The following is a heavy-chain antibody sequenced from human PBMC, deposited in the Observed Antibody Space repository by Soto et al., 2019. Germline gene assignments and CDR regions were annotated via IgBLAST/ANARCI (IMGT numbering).Heavy chain of an antibody. J-gene: IGHJ4*02. V-gene: IGHV3-23*01. D-gene: IGHD5-18*01. Sequence: GGSLRLSCAASGFTLSSYAMSLVRQAPGKGLEWVSAISGSGGSTYYADSVKGRFTISRDNSKNTLYLQMNSLRAEDTAVYYCAKVIVGIQLWLPFDYWGQGTLVTVSS. CDR3: AKVIVGIQLWLPFDY. CDR2: ISGSGGST. CDR1: GFTLSSYA.